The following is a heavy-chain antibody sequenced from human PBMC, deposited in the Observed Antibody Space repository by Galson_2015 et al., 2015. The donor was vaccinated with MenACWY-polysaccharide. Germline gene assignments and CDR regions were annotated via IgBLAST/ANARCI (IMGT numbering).Heavy chain of an antibody. J-gene: IGHJ4*02. CDR3: ARNPSRLDIAAASN. V-gene: IGHV3-30*04. Sequence: SLRLSCAASGFTFSTYAIHWVRQAPGKGLEWVALIRNDEISKHYIDAVKGRFSISRDNSKNTLYLQMNTLRPEDTAVYYCARNPSRLDIAAASNWGQGALVTVSS. CDR2: IRNDEISK. D-gene: IGHD6-13*01. CDR1: GFTFSTYA.